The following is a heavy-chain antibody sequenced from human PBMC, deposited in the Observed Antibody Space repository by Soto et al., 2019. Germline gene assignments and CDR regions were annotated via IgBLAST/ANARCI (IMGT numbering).Heavy chain of an antibody. D-gene: IGHD4-4*01. J-gene: IGHJ4*02. Sequence: SETLSLTCAVYGESLNYFYWSWIRQAPGKGLEWIGEFYDGGSTYYNPSVKSRVTISADRSKNQFSLKLTSVTAADTAMYYCARGMTTVTTIDYWGQGTLVTVSS. V-gene: IGHV4-34*01. CDR1: GESLNYFY. CDR3: ARGMTTVTTIDY. CDR2: FYDGGST.